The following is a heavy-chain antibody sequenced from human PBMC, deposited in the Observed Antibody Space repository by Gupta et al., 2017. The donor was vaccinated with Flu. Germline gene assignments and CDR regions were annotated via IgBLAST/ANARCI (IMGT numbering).Heavy chain of an antibody. CDR3: ARRRVESGGTVDYFDF. CDR2: IYPDDSDT. D-gene: IGHD2-15*01. CDR1: GYTFGSEW. J-gene: IGHJ4*02. Sequence: EVHLLQSVAVVRKPGESLTISCQGSGYTFGSEWIPWLRQKPGKGLEWMGIIYPDDSDTKYSPSFQGQVTFSADTSINTAYLQWRGLKASDTAVYYCARRRVESGGTVDYFDFWGQGTQVIVSS. V-gene: IGHV5-51*01.